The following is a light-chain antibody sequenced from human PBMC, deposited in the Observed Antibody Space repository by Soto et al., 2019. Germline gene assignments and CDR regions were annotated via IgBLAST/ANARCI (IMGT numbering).Light chain of an antibody. CDR1: QTVYNY. V-gene: IGKV3-11*01. CDR2: DVS. CDR3: QQRSDWPLT. J-gene: IGKJ1*01. Sequence: VVLTQSPSTLFLSPGERATLSCRASQTVYNYFAWYQQKPGQAPRLLIYDVSNRATGIPARFSGSGYGTDFTLTISSLEPEDFAVYYCQQRSDWPLTFGQGTKV.